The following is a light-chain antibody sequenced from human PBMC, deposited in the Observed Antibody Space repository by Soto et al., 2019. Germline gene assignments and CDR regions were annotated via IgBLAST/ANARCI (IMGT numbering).Light chain of an antibody. V-gene: IGLV4-69*01. J-gene: IGLJ3*02. Sequence: QSVLTQSPSASASLGASVKLTCTLSSRHTNYAIAWHQQQPEKGPRFLMNLNSDGSHTKGDGIPDRFSGSSSGAQRYLTISSLQSEDEADYYCQTWDTGIRVFGGGTKLTVL. CDR1: SRHTNYA. CDR3: QTWDTGIRV. CDR2: LNSDGSH.